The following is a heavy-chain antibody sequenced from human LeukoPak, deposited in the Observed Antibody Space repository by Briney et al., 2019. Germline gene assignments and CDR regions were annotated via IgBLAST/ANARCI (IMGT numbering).Heavy chain of an antibody. CDR1: GFTFSSYS. D-gene: IGHD3-22*01. V-gene: IGHV3-21*01. CDR3: ATQGPGEYDSSPYYFDY. J-gene: IGHJ4*02. Sequence: GGSLRLSCAASGFTFSSYSMNWVRQAPGKGLEWVSSISSSSSYIYYADSVKGRFTISRDNAKNSLYLQMNSLRAEDTAVYYCATQGPGEYDSSPYYFDYWGQGTLVTVSS. CDR2: ISSSSSYI.